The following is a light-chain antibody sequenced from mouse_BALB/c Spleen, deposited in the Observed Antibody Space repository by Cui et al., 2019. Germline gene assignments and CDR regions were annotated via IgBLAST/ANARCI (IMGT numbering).Light chain of an antibody. CDR2: SAS. CDR3: QQYNSYPFT. CDR1: QNVGTN. Sequence: DIVMTYSQKCMSTSGGDRVSVTCKASQNVGTNVAWYQQKPGQSPKALIYSASYRYSGVPDRFTVSGSGTDFTLTISNVQSEDLAEYFCQQYNSYPFTFGSGTKLEIK. V-gene: IGKV6-15*01. J-gene: IGKJ4*01.